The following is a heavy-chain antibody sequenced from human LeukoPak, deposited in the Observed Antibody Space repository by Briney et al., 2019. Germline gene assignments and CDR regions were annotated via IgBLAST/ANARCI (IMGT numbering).Heavy chain of an antibody. J-gene: IGHJ6*02. Sequence: ASVKVSCKASGYTFTGYYMHWVRQAPGQGLEWMGWINPNSGGTNYAQKFQGRVTMTRDTSISTAYMELSRLRSDDTAVYYCARAEYDSWSGYPSHYYYYGMDVWGQGTTVTVSS. D-gene: IGHD3-3*01. CDR2: INPNSGGT. CDR1: GYTFTGYY. CDR3: ARAEYDSWSGYPSHYYYYGMDV. V-gene: IGHV1-2*02.